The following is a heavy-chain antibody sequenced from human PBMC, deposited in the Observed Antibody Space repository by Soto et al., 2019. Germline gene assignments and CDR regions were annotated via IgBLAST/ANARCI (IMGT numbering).Heavy chain of an antibody. CDR3: YRASLSGYCSNGVYFFPPNY. D-gene: IGHD2-8*01. CDR1: GYTFTGAF. V-gene: IGHV1-2*02. J-gene: IGHJ4*02. Sequence: ASAMAPGNAPGYTFTGAFMHWVRQAPGQVLDCIGWINPNSGGTNYEQKFQGRVTMTRETSIRTAYMELSRLRSDDTDVYYCYRASLSGYCSNGVYFFPPNYWAQGTLDNVST. CDR2: INPNSGGT.